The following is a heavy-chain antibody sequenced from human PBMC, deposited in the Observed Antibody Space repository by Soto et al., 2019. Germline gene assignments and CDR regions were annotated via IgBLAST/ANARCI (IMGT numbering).Heavy chain of an antibody. CDR1: GYTFTRYY. CDR2: VSAYNGNT. V-gene: IGHV1-18*01. CDR3: SRGGQWDLLSDY. Sequence: QVQLVQSGAEVKKPGASVKVSCMASGYTFTRYYINWVRQAPGQGLEWMGWVSAYNGNTHYEQKTQGRVTLTTHTATSTAYMELRGLRSDDTAAYFCSRGGQWDLLSDYWGQGTLVTVSS. D-gene: IGHD1-26*01. J-gene: IGHJ4*02.